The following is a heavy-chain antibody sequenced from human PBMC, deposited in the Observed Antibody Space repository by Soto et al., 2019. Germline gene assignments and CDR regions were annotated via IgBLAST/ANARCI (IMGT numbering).Heavy chain of an antibody. CDR3: ARSREFDY. V-gene: IGHV4-30-2*01. Sequence: SETLSLTCGVSGGSLSGATYSWNWIRQPPGKGLEWIGYIFPGGTTYYNPSLKSRVTISIDVSKNQFSLSLRSLTAADTAVYYCARSREFDYWSQGTLVTVSP. CDR1: GGSLSGATYS. J-gene: IGHJ4*02. CDR2: IFPGGTT.